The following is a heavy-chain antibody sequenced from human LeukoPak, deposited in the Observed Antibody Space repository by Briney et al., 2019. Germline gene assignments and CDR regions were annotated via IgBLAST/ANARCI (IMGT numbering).Heavy chain of an antibody. D-gene: IGHD3-9*01. J-gene: IGHJ4*02. Sequence: GGSLRLSCAASGLTFSSYAMSWVRQAPGKGLEWVSALSGSGGSTYYADSVKGRFTISRDNSKNTVYVQMNRLRGEDTSVYYCAKDPRLSYDILTGYLPGDYWGQGTLVTVSS. V-gene: IGHV3-23*01. CDR1: GLTFSSYA. CDR3: AKDPRLSYDILTGYLPGDY. CDR2: LSGSGGST.